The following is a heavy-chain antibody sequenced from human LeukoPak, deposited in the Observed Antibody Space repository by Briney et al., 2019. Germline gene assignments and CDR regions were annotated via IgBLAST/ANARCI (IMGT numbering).Heavy chain of an antibody. V-gene: IGHV4-4*08. J-gene: IGHJ3*02. Sequence: PSETLSLTCTVSGCSITGYHWSWIRQPPGKGLEWIGYIYSSGSTEYKPSLKSRATILADTSKNQFSLKLTSVTAADTAIYYCARRNDFDIWGQGTMVTVSS. CDR2: IYSSGST. CDR3: ARRNDFDI. CDR1: GCSITGYH.